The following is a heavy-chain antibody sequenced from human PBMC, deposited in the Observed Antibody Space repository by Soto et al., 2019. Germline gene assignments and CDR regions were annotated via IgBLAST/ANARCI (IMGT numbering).Heavy chain of an antibody. CDR3: ARVRRYCSGGSCRDPTDY. D-gene: IGHD2-15*01. CDR1: RFTITSSS. CDR2: IVVGSGNT. Sequence: GASVKVSCKASRFTITSSSLQSVQQARGKRNTRIGWIVVGSGNTNYAQKFQERVTITRDMSTSTAYMELSSLRSEDTAVYYCARVRRYCSGGSCRDPTDYWGQGTLVTVSS. J-gene: IGHJ4*02. V-gene: IGHV1-58*01.